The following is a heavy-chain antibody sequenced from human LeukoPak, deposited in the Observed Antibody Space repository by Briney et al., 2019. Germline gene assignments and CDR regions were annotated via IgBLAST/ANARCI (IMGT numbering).Heavy chain of an antibody. CDR3: ARARDPTYYYDSRGDWFDP. CDR1: GGTFSSYA. CDR2: IIPILGIA. J-gene: IGHJ5*02. D-gene: IGHD3-22*01. Sequence: SVKVSCKSSGGTFSSYAISWVRQAPGQGLEWMGRIIPILGIANYAQKFQGRVTITADKSTSTAYMELSSLRSEATAVYYCARARDPTYYYDSRGDWFDPWGQGTLVTVSS. V-gene: IGHV1-69*04.